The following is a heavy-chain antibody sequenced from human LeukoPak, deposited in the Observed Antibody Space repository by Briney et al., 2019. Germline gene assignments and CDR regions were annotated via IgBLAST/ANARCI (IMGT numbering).Heavy chain of an antibody. Sequence: ASVKVSCKASGYTFTSYDINWVRQATGQGLEWMGWMNPNSGNTGYAQKFQGRVTMTRNTSISTAHMELSSLRSEDTAVYYCVRVGSSGWYSSYYGMDVWGQGTTVTVSS. CDR2: MNPNSGNT. CDR3: VRVGSSGWYSSYYGMDV. J-gene: IGHJ6*02. V-gene: IGHV1-8*01. D-gene: IGHD6-19*01. CDR1: GYTFTSYD.